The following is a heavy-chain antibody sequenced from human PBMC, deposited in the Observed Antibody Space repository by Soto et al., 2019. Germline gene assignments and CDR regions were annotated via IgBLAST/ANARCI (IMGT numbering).Heavy chain of an antibody. CDR1: VCTFSTSE. CDR3: DRRASR. CDR2: IHPSGQPI. J-gene: IGHJ1*01. V-gene: IGHV3-48*03. Sequence: PVGSLRLSCASSVCTFSTSEMYWVRQAPGKGLEWVSYIHPSGQPIFYADSVKGRFTISRDNAKNSLYLQMSSLRTEDSAVYYCDRRASRWGQGTMVTVSS. D-gene: IGHD1-26*01.